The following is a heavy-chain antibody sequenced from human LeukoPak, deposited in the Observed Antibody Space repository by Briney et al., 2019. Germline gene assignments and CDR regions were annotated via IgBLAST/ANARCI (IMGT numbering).Heavy chain of an antibody. Sequence: ASVKVSCKASGGTFSSYAISWVRQAPGQGLEWMGGIIPIFGTANYAQKFQGRVTITADKSTSTAYMELSSLRSEDTAVYYCASVPDYYGSAFDIWGQGTMVTVSS. CDR3: ASVPDYYGSAFDI. V-gene: IGHV1-69*06. D-gene: IGHD3-10*01. CDR1: GGTFSSYA. J-gene: IGHJ3*02. CDR2: IIPIFGTA.